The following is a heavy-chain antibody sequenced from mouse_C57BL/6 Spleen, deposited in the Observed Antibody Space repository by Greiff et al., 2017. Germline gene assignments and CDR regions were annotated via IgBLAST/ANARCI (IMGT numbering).Heavy chain of an antibody. D-gene: IGHD2-14*01. CDR1: GYTFTSYW. Sequence: QVQLQQPGAELVRPGTSVKLSCKASGYTFTSYWMHWVKQRPGQGLEWIGVIDPSDSYTNYNQKFKGKATLTVDTSSSTAYMQLSSLTSEDSAVYYCARRYEDYFDYWGQGTTLTVSS. J-gene: IGHJ2*01. V-gene: IGHV1-59*01. CDR3: ARRYEDYFDY. CDR2: IDPSDSYT.